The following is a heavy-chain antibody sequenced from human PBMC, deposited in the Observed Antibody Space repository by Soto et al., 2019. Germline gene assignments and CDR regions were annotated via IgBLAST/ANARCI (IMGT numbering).Heavy chain of an antibody. CDR2: IFYSGSN. J-gene: IGHJ4*02. CDR1: GGSVSSGSYY. CDR3: ARARLNRAFDF. Sequence: TLSLTCTVFGGSVSSGSYYWTWIRQYPGEGPEWIGYIFYSGSNYYNPSLKSRVTISADTSKNQFSLKMKSVTAADTAVYYCARARLNRAFDFWGQGTLVTVSS. V-gene: IGHV4-31*03.